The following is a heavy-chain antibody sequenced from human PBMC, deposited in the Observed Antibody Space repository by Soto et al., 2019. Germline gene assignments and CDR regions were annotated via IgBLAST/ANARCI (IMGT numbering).Heavy chain of an antibody. CDR3: ASLIEWAFDY. D-gene: IGHD5-12*01. CDR1: GVSISSTSYN. V-gene: IGHV4-39*07. CDR2: IYHSGST. J-gene: IGHJ4*02. Sequence: SETLSLTCNLSGVSISSTSYNWGCVRQPPGKGLEWIGEIYHSGSTNYNPSLKSRVTISVDKSKNQFSLKLSSVTAADTAVYYCASLIEWAFDYWGQGTLVTVSS.